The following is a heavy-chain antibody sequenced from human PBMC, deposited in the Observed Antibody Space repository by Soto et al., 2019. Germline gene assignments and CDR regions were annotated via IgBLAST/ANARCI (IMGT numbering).Heavy chain of an antibody. CDR3: ARDLGGVRGNYGMNV. D-gene: IGHD2-8*02. Sequence: QVQLVESGGGVVQPGRSLRLSCAASGFTFSSYAMHWVRQAPGKGLEWVAVISYDGSNKYYADSVKVRFTISRDNSKNTLYLQMNSMRAEYTTVYYCARDLGGVRGNYGMNVWGQGTTVTVTS. J-gene: IGHJ6*02. V-gene: IGHV3-30-3*01. CDR2: ISYDGSNK. CDR1: GFTFSSYA.